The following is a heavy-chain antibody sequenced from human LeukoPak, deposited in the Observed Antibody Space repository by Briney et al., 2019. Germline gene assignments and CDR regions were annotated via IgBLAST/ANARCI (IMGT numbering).Heavy chain of an antibody. Sequence: GGSLRLSCAASGFTFSSYSMNWVRQAPGKGLEWVSSISSSSSYIYYADSVKGRFTISRDNAKNSLYLQMNSLRAEDTAVYYCARETSGSYGMDVWGQGTTVTVFS. J-gene: IGHJ6*02. V-gene: IGHV3-21*01. CDR1: GFTFSSYS. D-gene: IGHD3-10*01. CDR3: ARETSGSYGMDV. CDR2: ISSSSSYI.